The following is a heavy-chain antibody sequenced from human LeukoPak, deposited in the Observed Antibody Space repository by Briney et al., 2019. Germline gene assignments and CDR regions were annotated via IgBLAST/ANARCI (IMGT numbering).Heavy chain of an antibody. CDR1: GFTFSSYE. D-gene: IGHD5-18*01. CDR2: ISSSGSTI. V-gene: IGHV3-48*03. CDR3: ARDRRLQLWSPAGFDY. Sequence: PGGSLRLSCAASGFTFSSYEMNWVRQAPGKGLEWVSYISSSGSTIYYADSVKGRFTISRDNAKNSLYLQMNSLRADDTAIYYCARDRRLQLWSPAGFDYWGQGTLVTASS. J-gene: IGHJ4*02.